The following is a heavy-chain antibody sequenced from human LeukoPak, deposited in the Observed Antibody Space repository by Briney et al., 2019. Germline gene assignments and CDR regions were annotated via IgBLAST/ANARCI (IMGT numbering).Heavy chain of an antibody. CDR3: ARDRDYYDSSSPVMDY. Sequence: GASVKVSCKASGYTFTTFYIHWVRQAPGQGLEWMGSIHPSGGSTTYARKFQGRVTITRDTSTTTVYMDLSSLRSEDTAVYYCARDRDYYDSSSPVMDYWGQGTLVTVSS. CDR2: IHPSGGST. J-gene: IGHJ4*02. D-gene: IGHD3-22*01. V-gene: IGHV1-46*01. CDR1: GYTFTTFY.